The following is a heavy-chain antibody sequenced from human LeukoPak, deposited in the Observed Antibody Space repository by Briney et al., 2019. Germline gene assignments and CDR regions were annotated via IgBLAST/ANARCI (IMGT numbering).Heavy chain of an antibody. CDR1: GFTFSSYG. J-gene: IGHJ5*01. CDR3: ARARRSGGITMVRGVKDRGWFDS. CDR2: VRYDGSNK. Sequence: GGSLRLSCAASGFTFSSYGMHWVRQAPGKGLEWVTFVRYDGSNKYYADSVKGRFTISRDNSKNTLYLQMNSLRAEDTAVFYCARARRSGGITMVRGVKDRGWFDSWGQGILVTVSS. D-gene: IGHD3-10*01. V-gene: IGHV3-30*02.